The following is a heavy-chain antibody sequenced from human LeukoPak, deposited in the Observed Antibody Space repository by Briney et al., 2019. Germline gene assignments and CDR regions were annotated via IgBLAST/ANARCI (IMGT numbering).Heavy chain of an antibody. CDR2: IHPGDSET. Sequence: GESLKISCKGSEYSFTSYWIGWVRQMPGKGVEWMAIIHPGDSETRYSPSFQGQVTISADKSISTAYLQWTSLKASDTAMYYCARSSGSGSYYRYWGQGTLVTVSS. CDR1: EYSFTSYW. V-gene: IGHV5-51*01. D-gene: IGHD3-10*01. CDR3: ARSSGSGSYYRY. J-gene: IGHJ4*02.